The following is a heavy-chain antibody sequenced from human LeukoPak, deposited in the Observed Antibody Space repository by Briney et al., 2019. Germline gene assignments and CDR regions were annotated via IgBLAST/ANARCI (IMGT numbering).Heavy chain of an antibody. D-gene: IGHD1-7*01. V-gene: IGHV3-11*04. Sequence: GGSLRLSCAASGFTFSDYYMSWIRQAPGKGLEWVSYISTRSSTIYYADSVKGRFTISRDNAKNSLYLQMNSLRAEDTAVYYCARAHNWKYGSFDFWGQGTLVTVSS. CDR3: ARAHNWKYGSFDF. CDR1: GFTFSDYY. J-gene: IGHJ4*02. CDR2: ISTRSSTI.